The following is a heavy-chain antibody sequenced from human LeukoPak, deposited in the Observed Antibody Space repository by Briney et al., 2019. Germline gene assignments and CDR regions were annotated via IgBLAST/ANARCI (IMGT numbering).Heavy chain of an antibody. CDR1: GYSISSGYY. D-gene: IGHD3-22*01. Sequence: SETLSLTCAVSGYSISSGYYWGWIRQPPGKGLEWIGGIYHSGSTYYNPSLKSRVTISVDTSKNQFSLKLSSVTAADTAVYYCARVYMGYDSSGYYVNWFDPWGQGTLVTVSS. V-gene: IGHV4-38-2*01. J-gene: IGHJ5*02. CDR3: ARVYMGYDSSGYYVNWFDP. CDR2: IYHSGST.